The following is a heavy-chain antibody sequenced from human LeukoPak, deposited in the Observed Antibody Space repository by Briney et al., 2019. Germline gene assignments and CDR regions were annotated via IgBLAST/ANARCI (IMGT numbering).Heavy chain of an antibody. J-gene: IGHJ4*02. V-gene: IGHV3-33*01. CDR2: IWYDGSNK. D-gene: IGHD3-10*01. Sequence: PGGSLRLSCAASGFTFSSYGMHWVRQAPGKGLEWVAVIWYDGSNKYYADSVKGRFTISRDNSKNTLYLQMNSLRAEDTAVYYCARDAELLWLETPYYFDYWGQGTLVTVSS. CDR3: ARDAELLWLETPYYFDY. CDR1: GFTFSSYG.